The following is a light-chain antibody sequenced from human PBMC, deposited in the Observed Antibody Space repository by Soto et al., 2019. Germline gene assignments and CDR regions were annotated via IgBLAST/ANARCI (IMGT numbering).Light chain of an antibody. J-gene: IGKJ4*01. CDR3: QPYGSSPPHT. V-gene: IGKV3-20*01. CDR2: GAS. CDR1: QSVSSTF. Sequence: EFVLTQSPGTLSLSPGERATLSCRASQSVSSTFLAWYQQKPGQPPRLLIYGASTRGTGIPDRFSGSGSGTDFTLTISRLEPEDLAVYYCQPYGSSPPHTFGGGTKVEIK.